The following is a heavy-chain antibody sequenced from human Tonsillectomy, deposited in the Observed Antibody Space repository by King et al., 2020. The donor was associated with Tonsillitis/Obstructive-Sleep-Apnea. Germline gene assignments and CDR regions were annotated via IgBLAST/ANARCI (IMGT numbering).Heavy chain of an antibody. CDR1: GFTFSTYA. CDR3: AQQWCSMIVVSPIFDY. J-gene: IGHJ4*02. D-gene: IGHD3-22*01. V-gene: IGHV3-30*04. CDR2: ISFDGSKK. Sequence: VQLVESGGGVVQPGRPLRLSCAASGFTFSTYAMHWVRQAPGKGLEWVALISFDGSKKHYADSVKGRFTISRDNSKNTVYLQTNRLRTEDTAVYYCAQQWCSMIVVSPIFDYWGQGTLVTVSS.